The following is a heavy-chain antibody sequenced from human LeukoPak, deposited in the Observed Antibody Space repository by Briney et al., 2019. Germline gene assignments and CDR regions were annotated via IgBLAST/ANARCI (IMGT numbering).Heavy chain of an antibody. J-gene: IGHJ4*02. CDR2: INQGGSRL. Sequence: GGSLRLSCAGSGFTFGRYWMSWVRQAPGKGLEWVASINQGGSRLHYLDSVTGRFIISRDDAQNSLFLQMTRLRVDDTAVYYCARLKDDVTKLGYWGQGTLVSVSS. V-gene: IGHV3-7*01. CDR1: GFTFGRYW. CDR3: ARLKDDVTKLGY. D-gene: IGHD2-8*01.